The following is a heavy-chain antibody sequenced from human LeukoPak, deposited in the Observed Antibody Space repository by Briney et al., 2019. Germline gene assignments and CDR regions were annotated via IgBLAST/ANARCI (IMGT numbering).Heavy chain of an antibody. CDR3: ARVDTAMVIDY. D-gene: IGHD5-18*01. CDR2: IIPILGIA. J-gene: IGHJ4*02. Sequence: SVNVSCKASGGTFSSYAISWVRQAPGQGLEWMGRIIPILGIANYAQKFQGRVTITADKSTSTAYMELSSLRSEDTAVYYCARVDTAMVIDYWGQGTLVTVSS. CDR1: GGTFSSYA. V-gene: IGHV1-69*04.